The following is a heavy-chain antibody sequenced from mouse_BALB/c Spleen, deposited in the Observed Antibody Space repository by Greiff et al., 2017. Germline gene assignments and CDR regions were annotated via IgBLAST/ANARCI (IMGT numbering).Heavy chain of an antibody. J-gene: IGHJ3*01. V-gene: IGHV1-54*01. Sequence: VMLVESGAELVRPGTSVKVSCKASGYAFTNYLIEWVKQRPGQGLEWIGVINPGSGGTNYNEKFKGKATLTADKSSSTAYMQLSSLTSDDSAVYFCARSGDYDSWFAYWGQGTLVTVSA. CDR1: GYAFTNYL. D-gene: IGHD2-4*01. CDR3: ARSGDYDSWFAY. CDR2: INPGSGGT.